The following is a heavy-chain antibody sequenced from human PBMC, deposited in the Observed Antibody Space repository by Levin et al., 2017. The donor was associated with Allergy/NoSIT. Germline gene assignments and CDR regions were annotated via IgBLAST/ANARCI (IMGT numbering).Heavy chain of an antibody. D-gene: IGHD4-23*01. Sequence: GGSLRLSCAASGFTFSSYAMHWVRQAPGKGLECMASIWYDGTNKNYADSVKGRFTISRDDSRNTLYLQMNSLRPEDTAVYYCARDGLRDTYGGNFDYYLDLWGRGTLVTVSS. CDR3: ARDGLRDTYGGNFDYYLDL. J-gene: IGHJ2*01. V-gene: IGHV3-33*01. CDR1: GFTFSSYA. CDR2: IWYDGTNK.